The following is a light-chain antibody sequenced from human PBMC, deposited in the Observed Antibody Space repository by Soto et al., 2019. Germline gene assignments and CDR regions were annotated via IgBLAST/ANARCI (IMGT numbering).Light chain of an antibody. V-gene: IGLV1-40*01. CDR2: CDS. Sequence: QAVVTQPPSVSGAPGQRVTISCTGSSSNIGAGYGVHWYIQLPGTAPKLLVYCDSNRPSGVPDRFSGSKSDTSASLAITGLQAEDEADYYCQSYDSSLSGVIFGGGTTLTVL. J-gene: IGLJ2*01. CDR3: QSYDSSLSGVI. CDR1: SSNIGAGYG.